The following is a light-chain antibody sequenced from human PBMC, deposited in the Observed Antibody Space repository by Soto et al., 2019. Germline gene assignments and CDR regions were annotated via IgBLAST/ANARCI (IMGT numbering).Light chain of an antibody. CDR1: SSDVGGYNY. CDR2: EVS. Sequence: QSVLTQPPSASGSPGQSVTISCTGTSSDVGGYNYVSWYQQHPGKVPKLMIYEVSTRPSGVPDRFSGSKSGNTASLAVSWLQAEDAADYYCSSYGGSDNLVFGGGTKVTVL. V-gene: IGLV2-8*01. J-gene: IGLJ2*01. CDR3: SSYGGSDNLV.